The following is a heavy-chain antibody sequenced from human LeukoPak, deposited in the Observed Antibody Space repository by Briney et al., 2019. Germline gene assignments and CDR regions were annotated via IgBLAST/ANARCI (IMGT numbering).Heavy chain of an antibody. J-gene: IGHJ4*02. CDR1: GFSFSLYS. Sequence: GGSLRLSCAASGFSFSLYSMNWVRQAPGKGLEWISYISAGSSTTYYADSVKGRFTISRDNSKNTLYLQMNSLRAEDTAVYYCAKHNIDYWGQGTLVTVSS. V-gene: IGHV3-23*01. CDR2: ISAGSSTT. CDR3: AKHNIDY. D-gene: IGHD1-1*01.